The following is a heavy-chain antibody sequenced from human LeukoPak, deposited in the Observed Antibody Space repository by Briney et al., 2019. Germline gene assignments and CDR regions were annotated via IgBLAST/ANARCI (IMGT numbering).Heavy chain of an antibody. J-gene: IGHJ4*02. CDR1: GYTFTSYG. D-gene: IGHD3-3*01. CDR3: ARDSSTIFGVVTANLDY. CDR2: ISAYNGNT. V-gene: IGHV1-18*01. Sequence: ASVKVSCKASGYTFTSYGISWVRQAPGQGLEWMGWISAYNGNTNYAQKLQGRVTMTTDTSTSTAYMELRSLRSDDTAVYYCARDSSTIFGVVTANLDYWGQGTLVTVSS.